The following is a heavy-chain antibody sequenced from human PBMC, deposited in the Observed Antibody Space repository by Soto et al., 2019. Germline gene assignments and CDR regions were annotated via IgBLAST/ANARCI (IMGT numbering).Heavy chain of an antibody. D-gene: IGHD2-15*01. V-gene: IGHV1-8*01. CDR1: GYTFTSYD. Sequence: QVQLVQSGAEVKKPGASVKVSCKASGYTFTSYDINWVRQATGQGLEWMGWMNPNSGNTGYAQKFEGGATRTRNTSISTAYMELSSLRSEDTAVYYCARGAGSYYYYGMDVWGQGTTVTVSS. J-gene: IGHJ6*02. CDR2: MNPNSGNT. CDR3: ARGAGSYYYYGMDV.